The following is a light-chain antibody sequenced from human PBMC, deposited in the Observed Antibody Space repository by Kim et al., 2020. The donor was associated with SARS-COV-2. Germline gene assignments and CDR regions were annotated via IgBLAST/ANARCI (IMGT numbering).Light chain of an antibody. V-gene: IGKV3-20*01. CDR3: QKYVTAPRT. J-gene: IGKJ1*01. CDR2: AAY. CDR1: QSVDARY. Sequence: SPEGRDTPSCRASQSVDARYLDWYKQRPGQAPRRRTHAAYTGATGVPDRFSGAGSGREFTLTISRLEPEDFAVYYCQKYVTAPRTFGQGTKVDIK.